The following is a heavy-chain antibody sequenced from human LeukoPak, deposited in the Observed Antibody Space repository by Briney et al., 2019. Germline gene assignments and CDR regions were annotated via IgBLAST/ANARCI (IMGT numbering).Heavy chain of an antibody. V-gene: IGHV3-21*01. D-gene: IGHD1-26*01. Sequence: GGSLRLSCAASGFTFSSYSTNWVRQAPGKGLEWISSISSRSSYTYYADSVKGRFTISRDNAKNSLYLQMNSLRAEGTAVYYCARGVGGGMDVWGQGTTVTVSS. CDR1: GFTFSSYS. CDR3: ARGVGGGMDV. J-gene: IGHJ6*02. CDR2: ISSRSSYT.